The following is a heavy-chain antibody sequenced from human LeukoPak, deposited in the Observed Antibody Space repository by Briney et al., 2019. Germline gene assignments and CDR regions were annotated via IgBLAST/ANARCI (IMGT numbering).Heavy chain of an antibody. V-gene: IGHV4-30-4*01. D-gene: IGHD2-2*03. Sequence: SQTLSLTCTVSGGSITSGDYYWSWIRQPPGKGLGWIGYIYYSGSAYYSPSLKSRLTISVDTSKNQFSLKLSSVTAADTAVYYCARVAAGYCSSATCHRYTMDVWGQGTTVTVSS. CDR3: ARVAAGYCSSATCHRYTMDV. CDR2: IYYSGSA. CDR1: GGSITSGDYY. J-gene: IGHJ6*02.